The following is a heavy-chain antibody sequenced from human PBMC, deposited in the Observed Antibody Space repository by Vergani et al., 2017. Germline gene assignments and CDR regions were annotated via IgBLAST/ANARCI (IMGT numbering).Heavy chain of an antibody. Sequence: QVQLQESGPGLVKPSETLSLTCTVSGGSISSYYWGWIRQPPGKGLEWIGSIYYSGSTYYNPSLKSRVTISVDTSKNQFSLKLSSVTAADTAVYYCARPRLAYCSSTSCYAGSRPQTWFDPWGQGTLVTVSS. CDR2: IYYSGST. V-gene: IGHV4-39*01. J-gene: IGHJ5*02. CDR3: ARPRLAYCSSTSCYAGSRPQTWFDP. D-gene: IGHD2-2*01. CDR1: GGSISSYY.